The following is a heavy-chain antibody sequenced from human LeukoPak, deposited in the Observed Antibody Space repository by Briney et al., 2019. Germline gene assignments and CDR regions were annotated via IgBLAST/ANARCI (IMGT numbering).Heavy chain of an antibody. V-gene: IGHV3-48*03. D-gene: IGHD5-18*01. CDR3: ARAGYSYGYWFDY. J-gene: IGHJ4*02. CDR2: ISSSGSTI. Sequence: GGSLRLSCAASGLTFSSYEMNWVRQAPGKGLEWVSYISSSGSTIYYADSVKGRFTISRDNAKNSLYLQMNSLRAEDTAVYYCARAGYSYGYWFDYWGQGTLVTVSS. CDR1: GLTFSSYE.